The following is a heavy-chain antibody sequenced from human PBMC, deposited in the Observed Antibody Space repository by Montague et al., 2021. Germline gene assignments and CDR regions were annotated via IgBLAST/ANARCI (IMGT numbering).Heavy chain of an antibody. CDR3: AKQDYFVSGTSYKGFDP. D-gene: IGHD3-10*01. V-gene: IGHV4-59*08. Sequence: SETLSLTCTVSSGSIFHAHWSWVRQPPGKGLEWLGSMFYGGATSNNPSLKSRVTVSIDTSTNQFSLKLSFVTAAATAVYYCAKQDYFVSGTSYKGFDPWGQGILVTVSS. CDR1: SGSIFHAH. CDR2: MFYGGAT. J-gene: IGHJ5*02.